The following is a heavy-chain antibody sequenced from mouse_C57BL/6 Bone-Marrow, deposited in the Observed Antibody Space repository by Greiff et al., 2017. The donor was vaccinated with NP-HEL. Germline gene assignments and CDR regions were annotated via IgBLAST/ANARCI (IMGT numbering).Heavy chain of an antibody. D-gene: IGHD2-2*01. CDR2: IDPENGDT. J-gene: IGHJ1*03. CDR1: GFNIKDDY. CDR3: TTFAGYDEGWYFDV. V-gene: IGHV14-4*01. Sequence: EVQRVESGAELVRPGASVKLSCTASGFNIKDDYMHWVKQRPEQGLEWIGWIDPENGDTEYASKFQGKATITADTSSNTAYLQLSSLTSEDTAVYYCTTFAGYDEGWYFDVWGTGTTVTVSS.